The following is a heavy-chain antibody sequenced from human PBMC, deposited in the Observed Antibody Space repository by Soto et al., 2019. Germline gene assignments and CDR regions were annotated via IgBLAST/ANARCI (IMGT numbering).Heavy chain of an antibody. Sequence: EVQLVESGGGLIQPGGSLRLSCAASGFTVSSNYMTWVRQAPGKGLEWVSLIYAGGSTYYADSVKGRFTISRDNSKHTLYLQMNNLRAEDTAVYYCARERDTTGYILAYWGQGTLVTVSS. V-gene: IGHV3-53*01. CDR2: IYAGGST. D-gene: IGHD3-22*01. CDR1: GFTVSSNY. J-gene: IGHJ4*02. CDR3: ARERDTTGYILAY.